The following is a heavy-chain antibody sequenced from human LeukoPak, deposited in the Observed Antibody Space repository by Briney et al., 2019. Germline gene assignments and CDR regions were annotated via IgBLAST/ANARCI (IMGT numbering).Heavy chain of an antibody. CDR1: GGSISSYY. CDR3: ARVGIAARPFFDY. CDR2: IYYSGST. J-gene: IGHJ4*02. D-gene: IGHD6-6*01. Sequence: SEILSLTCTVSGGSISSYYWSWIRQPPGKGLEWIGYIYYSGSTNYNPSLKSRVTISVDTSKNQFSLKLSSVTAADTAVYYCARVGIAARPFFDYWGQGTLVTVSS. V-gene: IGHV4-59*01.